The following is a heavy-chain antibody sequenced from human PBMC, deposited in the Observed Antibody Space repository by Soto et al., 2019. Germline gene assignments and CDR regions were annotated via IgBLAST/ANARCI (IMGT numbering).Heavy chain of an antibody. J-gene: IGHJ4*02. CDR2: IFYSGST. CDR3: ARQSGASGDYFDY. Sequence: SETLSLTCTVSGGSISSSSYYWGWIRQPPGKGLEWIGSIFYSGSTYYNPSLKSRVTISSDTSKNQFSLNLSSVTAADTAVYYCARQSGASGDYFDYWGQGTLVTVSS. D-gene: IGHD3-10*01. V-gene: IGHV4-39*01. CDR1: GGSISSSSYY.